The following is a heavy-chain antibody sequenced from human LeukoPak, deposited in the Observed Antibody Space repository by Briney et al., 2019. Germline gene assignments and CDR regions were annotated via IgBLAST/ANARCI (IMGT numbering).Heavy chain of an antibody. Sequence: ASVKVSCKASGCTFSSYAINWVRQAPGQGLEWMGGIIPIFGTANYAQKFQGRVTITTDKSTSTAYMELSSLRSEDTAVYYCAGGGYRNWFDPWGQGTLVTVSS. CDR3: AGGGYRNWFDP. D-gene: IGHD5-18*01. V-gene: IGHV1-69*05. J-gene: IGHJ5*02. CDR1: GCTFSSYA. CDR2: IIPIFGTA.